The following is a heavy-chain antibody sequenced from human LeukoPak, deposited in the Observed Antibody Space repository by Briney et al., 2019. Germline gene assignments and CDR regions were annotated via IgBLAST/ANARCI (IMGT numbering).Heavy chain of an antibody. D-gene: IGHD6-13*01. J-gene: IGHJ4*02. CDR3: ARGVYIAAAQYAY. CDR1: GGSISSYY. V-gene: IGHV4-59*01. CDR2: IYYSGTT. Sequence: KTSETLSLTCTVSGGSISSYYWSWIRQPPGKGLEWIGYIYYSGTTNYNPSLKSRVTMSVDTSKNQFSLKLSSVTAADTAVYYCARGVYIAAAQYAYWGQGTLVTVSS.